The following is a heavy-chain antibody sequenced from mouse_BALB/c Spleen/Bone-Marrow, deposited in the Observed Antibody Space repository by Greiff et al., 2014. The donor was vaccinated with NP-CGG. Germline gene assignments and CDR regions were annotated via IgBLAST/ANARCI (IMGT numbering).Heavy chain of an antibody. CDR1: GYTFTNYY. CDR2: IYPVNGHA. J-gene: IGHJ4*01. Sequence: QVQLQQSGPELVKPGASVRISCKASGYTFTNYYIHWVEQRPGQGLEWIGWIYPVNGHADFNEKFRGKATLTADKSSSTAYMQLSSLTSEASEVDFGERWLHPYYAMDYWGQGTSVTVSS. V-gene: IGHV1S56*01. CDR3: ERWLHPYYAMDY. D-gene: IGHD2-2*01.